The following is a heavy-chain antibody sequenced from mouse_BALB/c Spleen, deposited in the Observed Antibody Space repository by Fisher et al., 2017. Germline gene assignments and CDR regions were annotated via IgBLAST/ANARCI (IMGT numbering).Heavy chain of an antibody. V-gene: IGHV5-12*01. CDR3: AIPLRPPYAMDY. Sequence: RFTISRDNAKNTLYLQMSRLKSEDTAMYYCAIPLRPPYAMDYWGQGTSVTVSS. J-gene: IGHJ4*01. D-gene: IGHD2-12*01.